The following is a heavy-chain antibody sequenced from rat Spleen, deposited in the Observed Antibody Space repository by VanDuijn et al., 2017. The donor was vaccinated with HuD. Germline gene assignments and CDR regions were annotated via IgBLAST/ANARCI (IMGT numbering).Heavy chain of an antibody. CDR1: GYSITTNY. CDR2: INSAGST. Sequence: EVQLQESGPGLVKPSQSLSLTCSVSGYSITTNYWGWIRKFPGNKLEWMGYINSAGSTNYNPSLKSRISISRDTSKNQFFLQVNSVTTEDTATFYCAKTINPYFYIMDAWGQRASVTVSS. V-gene: IGHV3-3*01. D-gene: IGHD3-4*01. J-gene: IGHJ4*01. CDR3: AKTINPYFYIMDA.